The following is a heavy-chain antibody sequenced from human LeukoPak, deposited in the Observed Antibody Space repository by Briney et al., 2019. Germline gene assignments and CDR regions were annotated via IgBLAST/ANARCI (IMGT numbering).Heavy chain of an antibody. CDR1: GGSFSGYY. V-gene: IGHV4-34*01. CDR3: ASLRERSYYARGFDY. J-gene: IGHJ4*02. CDR2: INHSGST. Sequence: SETLSLTCAVYGGSFSGYYWSWIRQPPGKGLEWIGEINHSGSTNYNPSLKSRVTISVDTSMNQFSLKLSSVTAADTAVYYCASLRERSYYARGFDYWGQGTLVTVSS. D-gene: IGHD1-26*01.